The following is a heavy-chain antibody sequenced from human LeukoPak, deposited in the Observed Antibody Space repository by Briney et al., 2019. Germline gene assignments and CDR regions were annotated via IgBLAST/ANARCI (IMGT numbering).Heavy chain of an antibody. D-gene: IGHD6-13*01. J-gene: IGHJ4*02. CDR2: MNAGNGNT. CDR3: ARDQGSSWYFPYYFDY. CDR1: GYTFTRYD. V-gene: IGHV1-8*01. Sequence: ASVKVSCKASGYTFTRYDFNWVRQASGQGLEWMGWMNAGNGNTKYSQKFQGRVTMTRDTSTSTVYMELSSLRSEDTAVYYCARDQGSSWYFPYYFDYWGQGTLVTVSS.